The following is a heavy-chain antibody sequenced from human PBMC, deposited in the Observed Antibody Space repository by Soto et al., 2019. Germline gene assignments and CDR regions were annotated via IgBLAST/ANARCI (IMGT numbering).Heavy chain of an antibody. J-gene: IGHJ6*03. CDR2: IYYSGST. Sequence: SETLSLTCTVSGGSISSYYWSWIRQPPGKGLEWIGYIYYSGSTNYNPSLKSRVTISVDTSKNQFSLKLSSVTAADTAVYYCARVEMPRYFDWSHPYYYYYMDVWGKGTTVTVSS. CDR1: GGSISSYY. CDR3: ARVEMPRYFDWSHPYYYYYMDV. V-gene: IGHV4-59*01. D-gene: IGHD3-9*01.